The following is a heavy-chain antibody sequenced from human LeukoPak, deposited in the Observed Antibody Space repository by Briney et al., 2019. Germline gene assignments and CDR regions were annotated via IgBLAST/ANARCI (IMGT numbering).Heavy chain of an antibody. V-gene: IGHV3-23*01. J-gene: IGHJ4*02. D-gene: IGHD1-26*01. CDR1: GFTFHNYA. Sequence: GRSLRLSCAASGFTFHNYAMSWVRQAPGKGLEWVSSISGNGGSTYYADSLKGRFTISRDDSKNTLYLQMNSLRAEDTAVYSCAKVVGPFDYWGQGTLVTVSS. CDR2: ISGNGGST. CDR3: AKVVGPFDY.